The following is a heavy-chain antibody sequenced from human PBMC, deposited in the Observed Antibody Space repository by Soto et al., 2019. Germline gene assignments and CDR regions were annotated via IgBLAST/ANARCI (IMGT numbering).Heavy chain of an antibody. CDR2: ISGDSRDK. V-gene: IGHV3-11*06. J-gene: IGHJ3*02. CDR1: KFTVSTYC. CDR3: ASWSSGGSKVDI. D-gene: IGHD3-3*01. Sequence: GGSLRLSCAASKFTVSTYCMAWIRQAPGKGMEWISYISGDSRDKKYDESVKGRFTISRDNEENSLYLKMTSLREEDKDVYYCASWSSGGSKVDIWGQGTMVTVSS.